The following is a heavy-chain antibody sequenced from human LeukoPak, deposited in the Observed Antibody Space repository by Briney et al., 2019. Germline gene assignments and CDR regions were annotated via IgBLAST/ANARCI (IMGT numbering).Heavy chain of an antibody. Sequence: SETLSLTCTVSNGSISSGGYYWSWIRQPPGKGLEWIGYIYHSGSTYYNPSLKSRVTISVDRSKTQFSLRLSSATAVDTAVYYCARDGARVGATAFDIWGQGTMVTVSS. CDR3: ARDGARVGATAFDI. CDR1: NGSISSGGYY. V-gene: IGHV4-30-2*01. CDR2: IYHSGST. J-gene: IGHJ3*02. D-gene: IGHD1-26*01.